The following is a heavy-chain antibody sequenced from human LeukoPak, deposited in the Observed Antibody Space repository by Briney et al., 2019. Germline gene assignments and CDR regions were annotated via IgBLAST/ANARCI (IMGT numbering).Heavy chain of an antibody. CDR1: GFTVSSNY. Sequence: GGSLRLSCAASGFTVSSNYMSWVRQAPGKGLEWVSVIYSGGSTYYADSVKGRFTISRDNSKNTLYLQMNSLRAEDTAVYYCAKEGSYSSGWRGFDYWGQGTLVTVSS. V-gene: IGHV3-66*01. D-gene: IGHD6-19*01. CDR2: IYSGGST. J-gene: IGHJ4*02. CDR3: AKEGSYSSGWRGFDY.